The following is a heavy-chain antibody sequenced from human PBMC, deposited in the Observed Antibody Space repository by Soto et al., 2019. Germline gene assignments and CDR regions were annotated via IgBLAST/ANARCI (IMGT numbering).Heavy chain of an antibody. CDR1: GYSMNSYF. Sequence: PSETLSLTCTVSGYSMNSYFWSWVRQPPGKGLEWIGYVYNSGSTKYNPSLKNRATISLDTSKNQFSLKLSSVTAADTAVYFCARADFWSEVFDYWGQGTLVTVSS. CDR2: VYNSGST. D-gene: IGHD3-3*01. J-gene: IGHJ4*02. V-gene: IGHV4-4*08. CDR3: ARADFWSEVFDY.